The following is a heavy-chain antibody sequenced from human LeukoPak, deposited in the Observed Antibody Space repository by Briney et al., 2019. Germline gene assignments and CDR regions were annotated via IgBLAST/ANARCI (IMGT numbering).Heavy chain of an antibody. V-gene: IGHV3-66*01. CDR1: GFTVSSNY. CDR2: IYSGGST. D-gene: IGHD2-15*01. Sequence: GGSLRLSCAASGFTVSSNYMSWVRQAPGKGLEWVSVIYSGGSTYYADSVKGRSTISRDNSKNTLYLQMNSLRAEDTAVYYCAKVMPPGRIRFYSYYMDVWGKGTTVTVS. CDR3: AKVMPPGRIRFYSYYMDV. J-gene: IGHJ6*03.